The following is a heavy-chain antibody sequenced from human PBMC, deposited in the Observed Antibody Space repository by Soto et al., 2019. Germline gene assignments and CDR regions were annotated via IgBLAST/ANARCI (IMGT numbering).Heavy chain of an antibody. CDR1: GYTFTSYC. J-gene: IGHJ6*02. CDR3: ARDGEMATIYYYYYYGMDV. Sequence: ASVKVSCKASGYTFTSYCISWVRQAPGQGLEWMGWISAYNGNTNYAQKLQGRVTMTTDTSTSTAYMELRSLRSDDTAVYYCARDGEMATIYYYYYYGMDVWGQGTTVTVSS. V-gene: IGHV1-18*01. CDR2: ISAYNGNT. D-gene: IGHD3-10*01.